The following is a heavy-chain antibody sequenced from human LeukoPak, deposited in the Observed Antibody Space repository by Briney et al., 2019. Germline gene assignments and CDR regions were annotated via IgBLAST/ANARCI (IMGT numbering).Heavy chain of an antibody. Sequence: SETLSLTCAVFGGSFSGYYWNWIRQPPGKGLEWIGQINPSRNTNYNPSLKSRITISVDTSKNQFSLKLSSVTAADTAVYYCARGGAVVVAARYRWFDPWGQGTLVTVSS. CDR2: INPSRNT. V-gene: IGHV4-34*01. CDR3: ARGGAVVVAARYRWFDP. CDR1: GGSFSGYY. D-gene: IGHD2-15*01. J-gene: IGHJ5*02.